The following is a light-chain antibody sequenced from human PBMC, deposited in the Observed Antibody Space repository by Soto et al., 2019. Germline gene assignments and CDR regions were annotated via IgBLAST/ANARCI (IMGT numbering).Light chain of an antibody. CDR1: QSLRSS. V-gene: IGKV3-15*01. CDR3: QQYNNWPQT. CDR2: DAS. J-gene: IGKJ1*01. Sequence: ETMITQSPDTLSVSLGERATLSCRASQSLRSSLAWYQQKPGQAPRLLIYDASTRATGIPARFSGSGSGTDFTLTISGLQSEDFAVYYCQQYNNWPQTFGQGTKVDI.